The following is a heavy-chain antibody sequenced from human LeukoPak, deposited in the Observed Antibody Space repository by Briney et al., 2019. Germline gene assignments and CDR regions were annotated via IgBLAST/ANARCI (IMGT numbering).Heavy chain of an antibody. CDR3: ARRENVGGLAFDY. J-gene: IGHJ4*02. Sequence: ASVKVSCKAPGYTFTGYYMHWVRQAPGQGLEWMGWINPNSGGTNYAQKFQGRVTMTRDTSISTAYMELSRLRSDDTAVYYCARRENVGGLAFDYWGQGTLVTVSS. CDR2: INPNSGGT. V-gene: IGHV1-2*02. CDR1: GYTFTGYY. D-gene: IGHD1-26*01.